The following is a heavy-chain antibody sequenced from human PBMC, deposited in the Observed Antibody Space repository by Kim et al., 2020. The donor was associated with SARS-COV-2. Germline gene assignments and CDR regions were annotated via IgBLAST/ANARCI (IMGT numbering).Heavy chain of an antibody. J-gene: IGHJ4*02. CDR1: GFTVSSNY. V-gene: IGHV3-53*01. Sequence: GGSLRLSCAASGFTVSSNYMSWVRQAPGKGLEWVSVIYSGGSTYYADSVKGRFTISRDNSKNTLYLQMNSLRAEDTAVYYCAREDYIWGSYRYFDYWGQGGLVTVSS. CDR2: IYSGGST. D-gene: IGHD3-16*02. CDR3: AREDYIWGSYRYFDY.